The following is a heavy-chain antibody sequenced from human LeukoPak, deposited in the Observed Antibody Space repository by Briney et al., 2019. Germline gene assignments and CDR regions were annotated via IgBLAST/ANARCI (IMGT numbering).Heavy chain of an antibody. D-gene: IGHD5-12*01. CDR2: IRSKDNDGTT. Sequence: GGSLRLSCTASEFTFGDYAISWVRQAPGKGLEWLGFIRSKDNDGTTDYAASVKGRFIISRDDSKSVAYLEMNDVKIEDTAVYYCTRDRWGGGYISRGMDVWGKGTTVTISS. V-gene: IGHV3-49*04. J-gene: IGHJ6*04. CDR1: EFTFGDYA. CDR3: TRDRWGGGYISRGMDV.